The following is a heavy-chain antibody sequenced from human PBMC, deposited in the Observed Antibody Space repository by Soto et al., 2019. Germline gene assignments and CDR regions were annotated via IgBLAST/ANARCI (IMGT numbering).Heavy chain of an antibody. CDR3: ARECTVTTPPCAFDI. J-gene: IGHJ3*02. V-gene: IGHV5-51*01. CDR1: GYSFTSYW. D-gene: IGHD4-17*01. Sequence: GESLKISCKGSGYSFTSYWIGWVRQMPGKGLEWMGIIYPGDSDTRYSPSFQGQVTISADKSISTAYLQWSSLKASDTAMYYCARECTVTTPPCAFDIWGQGTMVTLSS. CDR2: IYPGDSDT.